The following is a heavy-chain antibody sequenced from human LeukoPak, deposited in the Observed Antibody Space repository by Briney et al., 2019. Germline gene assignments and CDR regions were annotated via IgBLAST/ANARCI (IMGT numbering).Heavy chain of an antibody. CDR2: LSGSGDNT. CDR1: GFTFSSFA. J-gene: IGHJ5*02. D-gene: IGHD2-2*01. CDR3: AKDTELLFGWFDP. V-gene: IGHV3-23*01. Sequence: GGSLRLSCAASGFTFSSFAMSWVRQAPGKGLEWVSALSGSGDNTFYADSVKGRFTVSRDNSKNTLYLQMNRLRAEDTAVYYCAKDTELLFGWFDPWGQGTLVSVSS.